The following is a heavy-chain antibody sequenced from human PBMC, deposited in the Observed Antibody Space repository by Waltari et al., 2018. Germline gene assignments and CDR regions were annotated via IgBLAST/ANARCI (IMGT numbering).Heavy chain of an antibody. Sequence: QVQLQESGPGLVKPSETLSLTCTVSGGSISSYYWSWIRQPAGKGLEWIGRIYTSGSTNYNPSLKGRVTMSVDTSKNQFSLKLSSVTAADTAVYYCAREYYDFWSGYPRHYYYGMDVWGQGTTVTVSS. D-gene: IGHD3-3*01. J-gene: IGHJ6*02. CDR2: IYTSGST. CDR3: AREYYDFWSGYPRHYYYGMDV. CDR1: GGSISSYY. V-gene: IGHV4-4*07.